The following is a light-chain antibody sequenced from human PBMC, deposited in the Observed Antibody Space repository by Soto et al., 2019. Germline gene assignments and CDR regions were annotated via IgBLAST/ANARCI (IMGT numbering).Light chain of an antibody. V-gene: IGKV4-1*01. CDR1: QSVLSSSNNKNY. Sequence: DIEMTQYPGSLAVSLGERASINCKSSQSVLSSSNNKNYLAWYQQKAGQPPKLLIYWASTRESAVPDRISGSGSGTDFTLTISGLQTEDVAVYYCQQYYSSPLTFGGGTKVDIK. J-gene: IGKJ4*01. CDR3: QQYYSSPLT. CDR2: WAS.